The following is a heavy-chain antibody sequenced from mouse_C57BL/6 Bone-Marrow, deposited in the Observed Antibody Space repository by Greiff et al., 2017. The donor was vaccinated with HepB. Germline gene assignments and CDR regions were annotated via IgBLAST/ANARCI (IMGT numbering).Heavy chain of an antibody. D-gene: IGHD1-1*01. CDR3: ARAGSSYYWYFDV. J-gene: IGHJ1*03. Sequence: EVKVVESVAELVRPGASVKLSCTASGFNIKNTYMHWVKQRPEQGLEWIGRIDPANGNTKYAPKFQGKATITADTSSNTAYLQLSSLTSEDTAIYYCARAGSSYYWYFDVWGTGTTVTVSS. CDR2: IDPANGNT. V-gene: IGHV14-3*01. CDR1: GFNIKNTY.